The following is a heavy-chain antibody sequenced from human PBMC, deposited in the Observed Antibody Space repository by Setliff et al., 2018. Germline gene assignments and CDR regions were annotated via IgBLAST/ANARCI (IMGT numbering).Heavy chain of an antibody. V-gene: IGHV3-23*03. CDR3: AKPRLERRWGFEY. CDR2: IYRGDRST. Sequence: TGGSLRLSCVASGFTFTDYAMSWVRQAPGKGLEWFSTIYRGDRSTFYADSVQGRFIIFRDGSKNTLYLQMDSLRGEDTAVYYCAKPRLERRWGFEYWGQGTPVTVSS. J-gene: IGHJ4*02. D-gene: IGHD1-1*01. CDR1: GFTFTDYA.